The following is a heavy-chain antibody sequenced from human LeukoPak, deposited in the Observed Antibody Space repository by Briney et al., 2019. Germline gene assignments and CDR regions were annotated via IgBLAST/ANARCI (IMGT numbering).Heavy chain of an antibody. CDR1: GGTFSSYA. V-gene: IGHV1-69*04. J-gene: IGHJ4*02. CDR3: ARDTWRPPEWLRGGPLDY. CDR2: IILILGIA. Sequence: GASVKVSCKASGGTFSSYAISWVRQAPGQGLEWMGRIILILGIANYAQKFQGRVTITADKSTSTAYMELSSLRSEDTAVYYCARDTWRPPEWLRGGPLDYWGQGTLVTVSS. D-gene: IGHD5-12*01.